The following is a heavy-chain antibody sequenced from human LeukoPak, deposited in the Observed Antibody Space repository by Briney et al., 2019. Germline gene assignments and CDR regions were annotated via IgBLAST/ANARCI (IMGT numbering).Heavy chain of an antibody. CDR3: ASFYGGNSGY. CDR2: INHSGST. Sequence: SETLSLTCAVYGGSFSGYYWSWIRQPPGRGLEWIGEINHSGSTNYNPSLKSRVTISVDTSKNQFSLKLSSVTAADTAVYYCASFYGGNSGYWGQGTLVTVSS. CDR1: GGSFSGYY. V-gene: IGHV4-34*01. J-gene: IGHJ4*02. D-gene: IGHD4-23*01.